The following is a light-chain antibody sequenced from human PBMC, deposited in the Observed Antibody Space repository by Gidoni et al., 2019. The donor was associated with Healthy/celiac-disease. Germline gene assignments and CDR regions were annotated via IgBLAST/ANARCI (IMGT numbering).Light chain of an antibody. J-gene: IGKJ3*01. V-gene: IGKV1-5*03. Sequence: DRVTITCRASQSISSWLAWYQQKPGKAPKLLIYKASSLESGVPSRFSGSGSGTEFTLTISSLQPDDFATYYCQQYNSYVTFGPGTKVDIK. CDR3: QQYNSYVT. CDR1: QSISSW. CDR2: KAS.